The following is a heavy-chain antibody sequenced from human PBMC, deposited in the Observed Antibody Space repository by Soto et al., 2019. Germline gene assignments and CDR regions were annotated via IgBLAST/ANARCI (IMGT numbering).Heavy chain of an antibody. J-gene: IGHJ4*01. CDR1: GGSIRSGDHY. Sequence: SETLSLTCTVSGGSIRSGDHYWSWIRQPPGKGLESIGYIYYSGSTNYNPSLKSRVTMSVDTSKNQFSLRLNSVTAADTAVYYCARGHAFSYGSPEYWGHGTLVTVSS. CDR3: ARGHAFSYGSPEY. D-gene: IGHD3-10*01. CDR2: IYYSGST. V-gene: IGHV4-61*08.